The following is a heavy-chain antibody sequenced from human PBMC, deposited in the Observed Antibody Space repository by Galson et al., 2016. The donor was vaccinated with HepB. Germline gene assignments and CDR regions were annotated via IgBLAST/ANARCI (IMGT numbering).Heavy chain of an antibody. Sequence: SVKVSCKASGGTFGYYAIRWVRQAPGQGLEWMGWMNTNSGITGYAQSGITGYAQKFQGRVTMTRDTSINTAYLELSSLRYEDTAVYYCARGPLAPYSRSLDHWGQGTLVTVSS. V-gene: IGHV1-8*01. CDR3: ARGPLAPYSRSLDH. J-gene: IGHJ4*02. CDR1: GGTFGYYA. CDR2: MNTNSGIT. D-gene: IGHD1-26*01.